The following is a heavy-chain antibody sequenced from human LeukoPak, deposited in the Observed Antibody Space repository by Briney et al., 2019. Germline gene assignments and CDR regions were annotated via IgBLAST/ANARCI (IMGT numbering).Heavy chain of an antibody. J-gene: IGHJ6*03. CDR2: INPNSGDT. Sequence: ASVKVSCKASGYTFTGYYMHWVRPAPGQGREGMGWINPNSGDTNYAQKFQGRGTMTRDTSISTAYMELSRLRSDDTAVYYCARDRTRYYYYSYMDVWGKGTAVTISS. CDR3: ARDRTRYYYYSYMDV. D-gene: IGHD1-14*01. CDR1: GYTFTGYY. V-gene: IGHV1-2*02.